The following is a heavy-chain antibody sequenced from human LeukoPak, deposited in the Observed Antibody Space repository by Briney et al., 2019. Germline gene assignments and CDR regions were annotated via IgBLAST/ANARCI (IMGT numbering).Heavy chain of an antibody. V-gene: IGHV3-48*03. CDR1: GFTFSSYE. CDR3: AKTSLSDPSGHYYYMDV. D-gene: IGHD3-3*01. Sequence: GGSLRLSCAASGFTFSSYEMNWVRQAPGKGLEWVSYISSSGSTIYYADSVKGRFTISRDNAKNSLYLQMNSLRIEDTALYYCAKTSLSDPSGHYYYMDVWGKGTTVTVSS. CDR2: ISSSGSTI. J-gene: IGHJ6*03.